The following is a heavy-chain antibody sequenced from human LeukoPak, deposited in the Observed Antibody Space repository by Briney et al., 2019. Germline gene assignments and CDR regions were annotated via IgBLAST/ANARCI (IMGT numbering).Heavy chain of an antibody. V-gene: IGHV3-21*01. CDR1: GFTFSSYS. D-gene: IGHD5-24*01. Sequence: KPGGSLRLSCAASGFTFSSYSMNWVRQAPGKGLEWVSSISSSSSYIYYADSVKGRFTISRDNAKNSLYLQMNSLRAEDTAVYYCARGTGDGYPSHFDYWGQGTLVTVSS. CDR2: ISSSSSYI. J-gene: IGHJ4*02. CDR3: ARGTGDGYPSHFDY.